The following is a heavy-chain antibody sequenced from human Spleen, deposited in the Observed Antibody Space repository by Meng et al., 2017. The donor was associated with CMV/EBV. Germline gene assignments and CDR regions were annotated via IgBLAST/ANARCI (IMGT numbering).Heavy chain of an antibody. J-gene: IGHJ4*02. CDR3: ARSSTSSQLY. V-gene: IGHV4-39*07. D-gene: IGHD2-2*01. CDR1: GGSISSSSYY. Sequence: SETLSLTCTVSGGSISSSSYYWGWIRQPPGKGLEWIGSIYYSGSTYYNPSLKSRVTISVYTSKNQFSLKLSSVTAADTAVYYCARSSTSSQLYWGQGTLVTVSS. CDR2: IYYSGST.